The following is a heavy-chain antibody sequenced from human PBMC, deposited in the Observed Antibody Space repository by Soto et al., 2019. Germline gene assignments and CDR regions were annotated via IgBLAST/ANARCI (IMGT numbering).Heavy chain of an antibody. J-gene: IGHJ4*02. CDR3: ARGSPGYSYGIDY. CDR2: ISSSSSYI. Sequence: EMQLVESGGGLVKPGGSLRLSGAASGFTFSSYSMNWVRQAPGKGLEWVSSISSSSSYIYYADSVKGRFTISRDNAKNSLYLQMNSLRAEDTAVYYCARGSPGYSYGIDYWGQGTLVTVSS. CDR1: GFTFSSYS. V-gene: IGHV3-21*01. D-gene: IGHD5-18*01.